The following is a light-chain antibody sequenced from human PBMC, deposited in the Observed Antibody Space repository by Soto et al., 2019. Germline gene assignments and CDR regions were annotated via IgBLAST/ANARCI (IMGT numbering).Light chain of an antibody. CDR1: QSVRNN. Sequence: EIVMTQSPATLSVSPGERATVPCRASQSVRNNLAWYQQKPGQAPRLLIYGASTRATGIPARFSGSGYGTEFTLTISSLQSEDFTVYYCQQRSNWPTFGQGTKVDIK. CDR2: GAS. CDR3: QQRSNWPT. J-gene: IGKJ1*01. V-gene: IGKV3-15*01.